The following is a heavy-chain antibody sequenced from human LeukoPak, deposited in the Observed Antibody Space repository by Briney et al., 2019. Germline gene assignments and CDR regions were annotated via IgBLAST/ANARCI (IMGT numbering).Heavy chain of an antibody. CDR1: GFTFSSYG. CDR2: ISYDGSNK. D-gene: IGHD1-26*01. V-gene: IGHV3-30*18. CDR3: AKGSGSYQGSFGMDV. J-gene: IGHJ6*02. Sequence: GRSLRLSCAASGFTFSSYGMHWVRQAPGKGLEWVAVISYDGSNKYYADSVKGRFTISRDNSKNTLYLQMNSLRAEDTAVYYGAKGSGSYQGSFGMDVWGQGTTVTVSS.